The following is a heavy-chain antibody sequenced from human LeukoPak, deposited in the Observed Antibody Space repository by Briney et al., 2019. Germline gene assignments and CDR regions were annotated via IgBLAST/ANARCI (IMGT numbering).Heavy chain of an antibody. CDR3: TRQVPFRSSAPDY. CDR2: IRSKANSYAT. V-gene: IGHV3-73*01. CDR1: GFTFSGSA. D-gene: IGHD1-26*01. Sequence: PGGSLRLSCAASGFTFSGSAMHWVRQASGKGLEWVGRIRSKANSYATAYAASVKGRFTISRDDSKNTAYLQMNSLKTEDTAVYYCTRQVPFRSSAPDYWGQGTLVTVSS. J-gene: IGHJ4*02.